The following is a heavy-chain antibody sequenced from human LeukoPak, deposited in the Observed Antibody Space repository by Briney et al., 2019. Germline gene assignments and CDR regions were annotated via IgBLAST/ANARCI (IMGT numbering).Heavy chain of an antibody. CDR2: IIPILGIA. V-gene: IGHV1-69*04. Sequence: SVKVSCKASGGTFSSYAISWVRQAPGQGLEWMGRIIPILGIANYAQKFQGRVTITADKSTSTAYMELSSLRSEDTAVYYCARDPARGYSAIKSNPFDYWGQGTLVTVSS. D-gene: IGHD6-25*01. CDR1: GGTFSSYA. J-gene: IGHJ4*02. CDR3: ARDPARGYSAIKSNPFDY.